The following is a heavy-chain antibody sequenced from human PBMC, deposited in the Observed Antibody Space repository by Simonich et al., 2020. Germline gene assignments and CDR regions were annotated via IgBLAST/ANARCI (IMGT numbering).Heavy chain of an antibody. J-gene: IGHJ2*01. CDR3: ARKGPHLDWYFDL. V-gene: IGHV1-2*02. Sequence: QVQLVQSGAEVKKPGASVTVSCKASGYTFTGYYMHWVRQAPGQGLEWRRWINPNRGGTNYAQKFQGRVTRTRDTSISTAYMGLSSLRSEDTAVYYCARKGPHLDWYFDLWGRGALVTVSS. CDR1: GYTFTGYY. CDR2: INPNRGGT.